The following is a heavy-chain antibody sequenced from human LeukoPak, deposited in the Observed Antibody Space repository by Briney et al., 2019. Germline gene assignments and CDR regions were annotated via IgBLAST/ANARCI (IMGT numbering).Heavy chain of an antibody. CDR1: GGSISSSNYY. V-gene: IGHV4-39*01. CDR2: IYYSGST. CDR3: ARRSPTGYSST. Sequence: SETLSLTCTVSGGSISSSNYYWGWIRQPPGKGLEWIGTIYYSGSTYYNPSLESRVTISVDTSKNQFSLELGSVTAADTAVYYCARRSPTGYSSTWGQGSLVTVSS. J-gene: IGHJ5*02. D-gene: IGHD6-13*01.